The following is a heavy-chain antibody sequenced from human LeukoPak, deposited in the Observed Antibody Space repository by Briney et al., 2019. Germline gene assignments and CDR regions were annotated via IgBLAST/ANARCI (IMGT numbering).Heavy chain of an antibody. V-gene: IGHV4-4*07. Sequence: SETLSLTCTVSGGSISSYSWSWIRQPAGKGLEWIGRIYTSGSTNYNPSLKSRVTMSVDTSKTQLSLMLSSVTAADTAVYYCARQGGDYDYYYYYMDVWGKGTTVTISS. CDR2: IYTSGST. CDR3: ARQGGDYDYYYYYMDV. J-gene: IGHJ6*03. D-gene: IGHD4-17*01. CDR1: GGSISSYS.